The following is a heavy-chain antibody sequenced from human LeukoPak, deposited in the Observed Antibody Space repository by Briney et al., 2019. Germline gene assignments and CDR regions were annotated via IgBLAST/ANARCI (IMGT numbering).Heavy chain of an antibody. V-gene: IGHV4-59*01. CDR2: IYYSGST. CDR3: ARVAAAAGIINWCDP. D-gene: IGHD6-13*01. Sequence: PSETLSLTCTVSGGSISSYYWSWIRQPPGKGLEWIGYIYYSGSTNYNPSLKSRVTISVDTSKNQFSLKLSSVTAADTAVYYCARVAAAAGIINWCDPWGQGTLVTVSS. J-gene: IGHJ5*02. CDR1: GGSISSYY.